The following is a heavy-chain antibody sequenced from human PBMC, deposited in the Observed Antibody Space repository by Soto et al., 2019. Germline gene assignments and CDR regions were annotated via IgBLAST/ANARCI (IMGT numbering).Heavy chain of an antibody. D-gene: IGHD3-22*01. V-gene: IGHV4-31*03. CDR2: IYYSGST. CDR1: GGSISSGGYY. Sequence: RSETLSLTCTVSGGSISSGGYYWSWIRQHPGKGLEWIGYIYYSGSTYYNPSLKSRVTISVDTSKNQFSLKLSSVTAADTAVYYCARVILYDCSGYLARIDYWGQGTLVTVSS. CDR3: ARVILYDCSGYLARIDY. J-gene: IGHJ4*02.